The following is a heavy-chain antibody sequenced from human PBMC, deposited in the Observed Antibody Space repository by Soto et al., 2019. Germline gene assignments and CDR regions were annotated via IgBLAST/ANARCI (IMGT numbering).Heavy chain of an antibody. V-gene: IGHV3-21*01. Sequence: GGSLRLSCAASGFTFSSYSMNWVRQAPGKGPEWVSSISSSSSYIYYADSVKGRFTISRDNAKNSLYLQMNSLRAEDTAVYYCARERLSIVRDLYNWFDPWGQGTLVTVSS. CDR2: ISSSSSYI. CDR3: ARERLSIVRDLYNWFDP. D-gene: IGHD2-15*01. J-gene: IGHJ5*02. CDR1: GFTFSSYS.